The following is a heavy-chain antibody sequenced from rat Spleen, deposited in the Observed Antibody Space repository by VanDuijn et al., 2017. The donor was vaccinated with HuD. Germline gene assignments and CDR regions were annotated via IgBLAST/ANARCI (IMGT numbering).Heavy chain of an antibody. CDR3: ARLDGPHY. CDR2: ISTGGGNT. V-gene: IGHV5-25*01. D-gene: IGHD1-12*02. J-gene: IGHJ2*01. Sequence: EVQLVESGGGFVPPGRSLKLSCAASGFTFSKYFMAWVRQAPTKGLEWVASISTGGGNTYYRDSVKGRFTISRDNAENTVYLQMNSLRSEDTATYYCARLDGPHYWGQGVMVTVSS. CDR1: GFTFSKYF.